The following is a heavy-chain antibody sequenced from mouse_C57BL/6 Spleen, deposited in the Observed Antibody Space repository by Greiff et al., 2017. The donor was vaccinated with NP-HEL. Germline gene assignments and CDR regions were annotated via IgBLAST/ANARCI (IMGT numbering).Heavy chain of an antibody. CDR1: GYTFTSYW. CDR3: ARRGTGYFDY. D-gene: IGHD4-1*01. CDR2: IHPNSGST. V-gene: IGHV1-64*01. Sequence: QVQLKQSGAELVKPGASVKLSCKASGYTFTSYWMHWVKQRPGQGLEWIGMIHPNSGSTNYNEKFKSKATLTVDKSSSTAYMQLSSLTSEDSAVYYCARRGTGYFDYWGQGTTLTVSS. J-gene: IGHJ2*01.